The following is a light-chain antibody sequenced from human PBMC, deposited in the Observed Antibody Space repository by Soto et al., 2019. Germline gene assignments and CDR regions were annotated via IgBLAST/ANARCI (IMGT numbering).Light chain of an antibody. CDR1: SSDVGTYYF. CDR3: CSYAGNNIVV. V-gene: IGLV2-23*01. Sequence: QSALTQPASVSGSLGQSITISCTGSSSDVGTYYFVSWYQQHPGKVPKLMIYEGTKRPSGVSDRLSGSKSGNTASMTISGLQAEDEANYYCCSYAGNNIVVFGTGTKLTVL. J-gene: IGLJ1*01. CDR2: EGT.